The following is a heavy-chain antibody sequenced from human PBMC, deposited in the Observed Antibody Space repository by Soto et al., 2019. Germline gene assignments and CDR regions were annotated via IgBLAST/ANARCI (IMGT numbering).Heavy chain of an antibody. CDR2: LSRGGGST. J-gene: IGHJ3*02. CDR1: GFTYSSHG. D-gene: IGHD5-12*01. Sequence: EAQLLESGGELIQPGGSLRLSCAASGFTYSSHGMSWVRQAPGKGLEWIAGLSRGGGSTYYGDSVKGRFTISRDNSKNTLDLIMNSLRVEDTALYYCARDGQYRTDGFDIWGQGTMVTVSS. V-gene: IGHV3-23*02. CDR3: ARDGQYRTDGFDI.